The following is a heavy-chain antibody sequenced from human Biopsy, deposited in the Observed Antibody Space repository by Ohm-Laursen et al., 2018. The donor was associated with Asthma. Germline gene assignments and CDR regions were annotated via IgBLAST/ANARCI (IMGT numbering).Heavy chain of an antibody. J-gene: IGHJ3*02. CDR2: IKHISE. V-gene: IGHV1-46*01. Sequence: SVKVSCKVSGYTFSSYQMHWVRQAPGQGLEWLGMIKHISEYAQKFQGRVNMTRDTSTSTVFMELSSLRSEDTAVYYCARSLIVADGSDAFDIWGQGTMVTVSS. CDR1: GYTFSSYQ. CDR3: ARSLIVADGSDAFDI. D-gene: IGHD3-22*01.